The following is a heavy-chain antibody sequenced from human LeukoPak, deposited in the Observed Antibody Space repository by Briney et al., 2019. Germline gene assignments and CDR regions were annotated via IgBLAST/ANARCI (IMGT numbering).Heavy chain of an antibody. CDR2: IYYSGST. Sequence: SETLSLTCTVSGGSISSDYWSWIRQPPGKGPEWIGYIYYSGSTSYNPSLKSRVTISVDTSKNQFSLKLSSVTAADTAVYYSARHRATVTKTLDYRGQGTLVTV. CDR1: GGSISSDY. D-gene: IGHD4-17*01. V-gene: IGHV4-59*08. CDR3: ARHRATVTKTLDY. J-gene: IGHJ4*02.